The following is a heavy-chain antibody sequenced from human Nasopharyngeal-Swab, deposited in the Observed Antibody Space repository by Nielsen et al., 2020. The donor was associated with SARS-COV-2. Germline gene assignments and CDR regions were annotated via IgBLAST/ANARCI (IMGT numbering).Heavy chain of an antibody. CDR2: FDPEDGET. D-gene: IGHD3-3*01. CDR3: ARERGIFGVVRV. Sequence: WVRQDPGQGLEWMGGFDPEDGETIYAQKFQGRVTITADESTSTAYMELSSLRSEDTAVYYCARERGIFGVVRVWGQGTTVTVSS. J-gene: IGHJ6*02. V-gene: IGHV1-24*01.